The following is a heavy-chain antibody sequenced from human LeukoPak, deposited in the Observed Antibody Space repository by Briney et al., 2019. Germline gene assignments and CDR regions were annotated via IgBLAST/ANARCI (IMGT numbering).Heavy chain of an antibody. Sequence: AGGSLRLSCAGSGFTVRSNYMSWVRQAPGKGLEWVSVIYSGGSTYYADSVKGRFTISRDNSKNTLHLQMNSLRAEDTAVYYCARGAVGHAFDIWGQGTMVTVSS. V-gene: IGHV3-53*01. J-gene: IGHJ3*02. CDR1: GFTVRSNY. CDR3: ARGAVGHAFDI. CDR2: IYSGGST.